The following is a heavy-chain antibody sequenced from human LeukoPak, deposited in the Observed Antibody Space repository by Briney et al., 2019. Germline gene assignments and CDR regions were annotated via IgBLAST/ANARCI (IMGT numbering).Heavy chain of an antibody. CDR3: ARDQGIAARLDYYYYYGMDV. CDR1: GFTFSSYG. D-gene: IGHD6-6*01. CDR2: IWYDGSNK. Sequence: GRSLRLSCAASGFTFSSYGMHWVRQAPGKGLEWVAVIWYDGSNKYYADSVKGRFTISRDNSKNTLYLQMNSLRAEDTAVYYCARDQGIAARLDYYYYYGMDVWGQGTTVTVSS. V-gene: IGHV3-33*01. J-gene: IGHJ6*02.